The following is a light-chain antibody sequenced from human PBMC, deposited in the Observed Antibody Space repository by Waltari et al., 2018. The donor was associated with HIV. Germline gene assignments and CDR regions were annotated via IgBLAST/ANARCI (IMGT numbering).Light chain of an antibody. J-gene: IGLJ3*02. CDR2: RNN. CDR1: TNNVCHPG. V-gene: IGLV10-54*04. CDR3: SAWDSSLSAWV. Sequence: QAGLTQPPSVSTDLRQTATLTCTGNTNNVCHPGAAWLRQHQCHPPKLPSSRNNKRPSGISERFSAARSGNTASLTISGLQPEDEADYYCSAWDSSLSAWVFGGGTKLTVL.